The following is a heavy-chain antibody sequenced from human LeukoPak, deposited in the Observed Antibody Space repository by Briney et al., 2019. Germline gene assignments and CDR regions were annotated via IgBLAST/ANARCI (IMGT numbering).Heavy chain of an antibody. CDR1: GGSISSYY. CDR3: ARGPEDFWSGYYPFDY. J-gene: IGHJ4*02. D-gene: IGHD3-3*01. Sequence: SETLCLTCTVSGGSISSYYWSWIRQPPGKGLEWIGYIYYSGSTNYNPSLKSRVTISVDTSKNQFSLKLSSVTAADTAVYYCARGPEDFWSGYYPFDYWGQGTLVTVSS. V-gene: IGHV4-59*01. CDR2: IYYSGST.